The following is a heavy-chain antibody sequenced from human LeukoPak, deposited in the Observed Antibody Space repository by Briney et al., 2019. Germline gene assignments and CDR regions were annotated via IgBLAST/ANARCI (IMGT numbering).Heavy chain of an antibody. V-gene: IGHV3-21*01. J-gene: IGHJ5*02. CDR3: ARFSGRA. Sequence: PGGSLRLSCAASGFTFSTYNMNWVRQAPGKGLEWVSSISTSSTYIYYADSVKGRFTISRDNAKNSLYLQMNSLRAEDTAVYYYARFSGRAWGQGTLVTVSS. D-gene: IGHD1-26*01. CDR2: ISTSSTYI. CDR1: GFTFSTYN.